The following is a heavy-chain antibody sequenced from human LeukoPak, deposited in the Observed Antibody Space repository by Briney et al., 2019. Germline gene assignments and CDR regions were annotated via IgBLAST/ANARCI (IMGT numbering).Heavy chain of an antibody. J-gene: IGHJ3*02. V-gene: IGHV4-34*01. CDR1: GGSFSGYY. CDR2: INHSGST. Sequence: PSETLSLTCAVYGGSFSGYYWSWIRQPPGKGLEWIGEINHSGSTNYNPSLKSRVTISVDTSKNQFFLNLNSVTAADTALYYCARDYTMTHAFDIWGQGTLVTVSS. D-gene: IGHD3-22*01. CDR3: ARDYTMTHAFDI.